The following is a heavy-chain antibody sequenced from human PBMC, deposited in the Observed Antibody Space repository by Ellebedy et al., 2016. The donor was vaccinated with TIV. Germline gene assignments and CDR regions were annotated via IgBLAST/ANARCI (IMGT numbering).Heavy chain of an antibody. CDR1: GFTFSSYA. J-gene: IGHJ4*02. Sequence: PGGSLRLSCAASGFTFSSYAMSWVRQAPGKGLEWVSTISSTGSRTYYADSVEGRFIISRDNSKKTLYLQMNSLRVEDTAVYFCARAGSYRFDYWGQGNLVTVSS. CDR3: ARAGSYRFDY. D-gene: IGHD1-26*01. V-gene: IGHV3-23*01. CDR2: ISSTGSRT.